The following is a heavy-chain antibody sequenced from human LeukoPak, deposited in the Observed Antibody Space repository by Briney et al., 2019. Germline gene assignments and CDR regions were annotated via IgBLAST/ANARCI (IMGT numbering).Heavy chain of an antibody. V-gene: IGHV1-69*05. Sequence: ASVKVSCKASGGTFSRYAVSWVRQAPGQGLEWMGGIIPIFGTANYAQKFQGRVTITTDEATNSAFMELRSLRSEDTAVYFCATAFSGFCSMTSCPGYYWDQGTLVTVSS. CDR2: IIPIFGTA. CDR3: ATAFSGFCSMTSCPGYY. D-gene: IGHD2-2*01. J-gene: IGHJ4*02. CDR1: GGTFSRYA.